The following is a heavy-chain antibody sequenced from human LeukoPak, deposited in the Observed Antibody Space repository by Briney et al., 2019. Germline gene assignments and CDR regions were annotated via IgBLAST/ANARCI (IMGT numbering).Heavy chain of an antibody. CDR1: GYTFTSYD. CDR3: ARGSGDTIFGVVSYGMDV. D-gene: IGHD3-3*01. CDR2: MNPNSGDT. V-gene: IGHV1-8*01. J-gene: IGHJ6*02. Sequence: RASVKVSRKASGYTFTSYDINWVRQATGQGLEWMGWMNPNSGDTGYAQKFQGRVTMTRNTSISTAYMELSSLRSEDTAVYYCARGSGDTIFGVVSYGMDVWGQGTTVTVSS.